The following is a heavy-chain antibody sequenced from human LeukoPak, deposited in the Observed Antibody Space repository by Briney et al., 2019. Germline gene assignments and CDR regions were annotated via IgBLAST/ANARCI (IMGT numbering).Heavy chain of an antibody. CDR2: IYTSGST. J-gene: IGHJ6*03. CDR3: ARFTAMPHYYYYYMDV. V-gene: IGHV4-61*02. D-gene: IGHD5-18*01. CDR1: GGSISSSSYY. Sequence: SETLSLTCTVSGGSISSSSYYWSWIRQPAGKGLEWIGRIYTSGSTNYNPSLKSRVTISVDTSKNQFSLKLSSVTAADTAVYYCARFTAMPHYYYYYMDVWGKGTTVTVSS.